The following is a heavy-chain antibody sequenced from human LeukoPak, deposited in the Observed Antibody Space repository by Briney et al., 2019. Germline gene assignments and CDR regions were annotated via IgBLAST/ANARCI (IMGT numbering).Heavy chain of an antibody. Sequence: GGSLRLSCAASGFTLSSNYMSWVRQAPGKGLEWVSVIYSGGSTYYADSVKGRFTISRDNSKNTVYLKMNSLRAEDTAVYYCARGSSGYYYSLLGYWGQGTLVTVSS. CDR1: GFTLSSNY. V-gene: IGHV3-53*01. J-gene: IGHJ4*02. D-gene: IGHD3-22*01. CDR2: IYSGGST. CDR3: ARGSSGYYYSLLGY.